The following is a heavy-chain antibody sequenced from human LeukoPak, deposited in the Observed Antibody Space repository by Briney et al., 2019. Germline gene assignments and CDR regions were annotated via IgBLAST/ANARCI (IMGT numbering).Heavy chain of an antibody. CDR1: GFPFSRYE. Sequence: GGSLRLSCAASGFPFSRYEMNWVRQAPGQGLEWISYITGSGNTINYADSVKGRFTISRDSAKDSLYLEMKNLRADDTAVYYCAREGSISDYYYGMDVWGQGTLVTVSS. V-gene: IGHV3-48*03. CDR3: AREGSISDYYYGMDV. CDR2: ITGSGNTI. J-gene: IGHJ6*02.